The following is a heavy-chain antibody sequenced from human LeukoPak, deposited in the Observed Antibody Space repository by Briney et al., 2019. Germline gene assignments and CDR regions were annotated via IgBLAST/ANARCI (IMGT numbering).Heavy chain of an antibody. J-gene: IGHJ4*02. CDR3: AREEVTGASDY. D-gene: IGHD1-1*01. CDR1: GYTFTGYY. CDR2: INPNSGAT. Sequence: ASVKVSCRASGYTFTGYYIHWVRQAPGQGLEWMGWINPNSGATNYAQKFQGRITMTMDTSITTAYMEMSGLISDDTAVYYCAREEVTGASDYWGQGTLVTASS. V-gene: IGHV1-2*02.